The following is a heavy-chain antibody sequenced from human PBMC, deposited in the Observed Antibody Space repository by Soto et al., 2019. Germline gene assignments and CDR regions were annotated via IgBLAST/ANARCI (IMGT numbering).Heavy chain of an antibody. CDR2: ISAYNGNT. Sequence: VASVKVSCKASGYTFTSYCISWVRQAPGQGLEWMGWISAYNGNTNYAQKLQGRVTMTTDTSTSTAYMELRSLRSDDTAVYYCARVYLQLRTRGGKFDPWGQGTLVTVSS. J-gene: IGHJ5*02. CDR1: GYTFTSYC. CDR3: ARVYLQLRTRGGKFDP. V-gene: IGHV1-18*01. D-gene: IGHD1-26*01.